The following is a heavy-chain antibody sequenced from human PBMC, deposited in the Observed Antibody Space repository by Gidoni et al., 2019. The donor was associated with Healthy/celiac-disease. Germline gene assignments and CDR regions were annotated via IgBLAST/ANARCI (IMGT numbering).Heavy chain of an antibody. D-gene: IGHD2-21*01. CDR2: LSAYNGNA. CDR1: GYSFPSYG. V-gene: IGHV1-18*04. CDR3: ARGSVHKYSGGMDV. J-gene: IGHJ6*02. Sequence: QVQLVQSGAEVTMPGASVQVSCKASGYSFPSYGISWVRQASGQGLEWMGWLSAYNGNANYAQKLQGRVTMTTDTSMSTAYMELRSLRSDDTAVYYCARGSVHKYSGGMDVWGQGTTVTVSS.